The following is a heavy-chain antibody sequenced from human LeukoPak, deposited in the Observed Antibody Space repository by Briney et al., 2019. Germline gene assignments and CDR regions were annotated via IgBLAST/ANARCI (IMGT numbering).Heavy chain of an antibody. CDR1: GYTFTGYY. D-gene: IGHD6-19*01. CDR2: INPNSGGT. CDR3: ARVVRYSGGPLTDLLPYYFDY. Sequence: ASVKVSCKASGYTFTGYYMHWVRQAPGQGLEWMGWINPNSGGTNYAQKFQGRVTMTRDTSISTAYMELSRLRSDDMAVYYCARVVRYSGGPLTDLLPYYFDYWGQGTLVTVSS. V-gene: IGHV1-2*02. J-gene: IGHJ4*02.